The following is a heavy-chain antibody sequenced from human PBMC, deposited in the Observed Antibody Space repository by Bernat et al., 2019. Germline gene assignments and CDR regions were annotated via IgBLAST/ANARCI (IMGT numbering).Heavy chain of an antibody. V-gene: IGHV3-30*01. CDR2: ISYDGSNK. J-gene: IGHJ6*03. CDR1: GFTFSSYA. Sequence: QVQLVESGGGVVQPGRSLRLSCVASGFTFSSYAMHWVRQAPGKGLEWVAVISYDGSNKYYADSVKGRFTISRDNSKNTPYLQMNSLRAEDTAVYYCARDNRFAPYYMDVWGKVTTVTVSS. D-gene: IGHD2/OR15-2a*01. CDR3: ARDNRFAPYYMDV.